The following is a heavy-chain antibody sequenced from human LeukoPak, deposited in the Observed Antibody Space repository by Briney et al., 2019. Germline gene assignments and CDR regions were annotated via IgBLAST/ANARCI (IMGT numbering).Heavy chain of an antibody. CDR2: ISGGGVST. V-gene: IGHV3-23*01. J-gene: IGHJ4*02. CDR1: GFTFSSYG. CDR3: ARKVAAPDY. Sequence: GGTLRLSCAASGFTFSSYGMSWVRQAPEKGLQWVSAISGGGVSTYYADSVRGRFTISRDNSKNTLYLQMNSLRAEDTAVYYCARKVAAPDYWGQGTLVTVSS. D-gene: IGHD6-19*01.